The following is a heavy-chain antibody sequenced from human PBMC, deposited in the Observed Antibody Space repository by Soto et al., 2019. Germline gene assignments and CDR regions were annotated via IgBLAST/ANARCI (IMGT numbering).Heavy chain of an antibody. D-gene: IGHD3-22*01. J-gene: IGHJ4*02. CDR3: ARIGGYYQALDS. Sequence: SETLSLTCTVSGGSLSQYYWSWTRQSPGNTLEWIGYIYYAGTTAYNPSLKSRVTISLDTAKNQFSLKLDSVTAADTAVYYCARIGGYYQALDSWGQGTLVTVSS. CDR2: IYYAGTT. V-gene: IGHV4-59*08. CDR1: GGSLSQYY.